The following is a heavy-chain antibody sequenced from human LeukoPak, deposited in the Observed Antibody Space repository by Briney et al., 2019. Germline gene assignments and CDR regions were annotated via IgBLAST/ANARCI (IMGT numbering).Heavy chain of an antibody. D-gene: IGHD3-10*01. Sequence: GGSLRLSCAASGFTFSSYWMHWVRQAPGKGLVWISRINSDGSSTSYADSVKGRFTISRDNAKNTLYLQMNSLRAEDTAVYYCAREGPTYYYGSGSYYRNDYWGRGTLVTVPS. V-gene: IGHV3-74*01. CDR1: GFTFSSYW. CDR3: AREGPTYYYGSGSYYRNDY. CDR2: INSDGSST. J-gene: IGHJ4*02.